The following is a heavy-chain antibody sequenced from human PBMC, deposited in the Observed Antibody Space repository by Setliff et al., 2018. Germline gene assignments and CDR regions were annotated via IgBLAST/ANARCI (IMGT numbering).Heavy chain of an antibody. Sequence: GASVKVSCKTSGYTFTNYGITWVRQAPGQGLEWMGWINNYSFKTNYPQKFLGRVTVTTDTSTGTAYMELGSLTSDDTAVYYCSRLVRYCTTTTCQRASGAEFWGQGTLVTVSS. D-gene: IGHD2-8*01. V-gene: IGHV1-18*01. CDR1: GYTFTNYG. J-gene: IGHJ4*02. CDR2: INNYSFKT. CDR3: SRLVRYCTTTTCQRASGAEF.